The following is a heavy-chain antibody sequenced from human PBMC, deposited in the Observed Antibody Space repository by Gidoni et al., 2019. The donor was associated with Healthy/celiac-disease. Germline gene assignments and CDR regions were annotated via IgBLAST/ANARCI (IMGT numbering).Heavy chain of an antibody. CDR3: ASHPGIAAAEDY. V-gene: IGHV1-69*06. CDR2: IIPIFGTA. D-gene: IGHD6-13*01. J-gene: IGHJ4*02. Sequence: QVQLVQSGAEVNKPASSVKASCNASVGTFSSDAIRWVRQAPGQGLERMGGIIPIFGTANYAQKFQGRVTITADKSTSTAYMELSSLRSEDTAVYYCASHPGIAAAEDYWGQGTLVTVSS. CDR1: VGTFSSDA.